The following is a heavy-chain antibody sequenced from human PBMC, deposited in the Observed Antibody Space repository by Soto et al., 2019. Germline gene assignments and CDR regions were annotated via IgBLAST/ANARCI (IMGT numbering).Heavy chain of an antibody. J-gene: IGHJ6*02. CDR3: ARDFDFRYYGMDV. Sequence: GGSLRLSCAASGFTFSSYSMNWVRQAPGKGLEWVSYISSSSSYIYYADSVKGRFTISRDNAKNSLYLQMNSLRAEDTAVYYCARDFDFRYYGMDVWGQGTTVTVSS. D-gene: IGHD3-3*01. CDR2: ISSSSSYI. CDR1: GFTFSSYS. V-gene: IGHV3-21*05.